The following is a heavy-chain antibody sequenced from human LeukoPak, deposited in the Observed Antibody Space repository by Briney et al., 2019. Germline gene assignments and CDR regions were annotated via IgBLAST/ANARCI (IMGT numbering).Heavy chain of an antibody. J-gene: IGHJ4*02. CDR3: ARGGFYCGGVCCMDD. CDR2: INHSGST. CDR1: GGSFRPYY. V-gene: IGHV4-34*01. D-gene: IGHD2-21*02. Sequence: SETLSLTCAVYGGSFRPYYWSCIRQPPGKGLEWIGEINHSGSTNYNPSLKSRVTISVDASKNQFSLRLSSVTAADTAVYYCARGGFYCGGVCCMDDWGQGTLVTVSS.